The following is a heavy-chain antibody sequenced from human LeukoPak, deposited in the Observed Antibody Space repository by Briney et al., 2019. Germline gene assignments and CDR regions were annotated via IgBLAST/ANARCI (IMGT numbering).Heavy chain of an antibody. D-gene: IGHD2-15*01. V-gene: IGHV3-30*02. J-gene: IGHJ3*02. CDR3: AKDLGSRRGAFDI. CDR2: IRYDGSNK. Sequence: GGSLRLSCAASGFTFSSYGIHWVRQAPGKGLEWVAFIRYDGSNKYYADSVKGRFTISRDNSKNTLYLQMNSLRAEDTAVYYCAKDLGSRRGAFDIWGQGTMVTVSS. CDR1: GFTFSSYG.